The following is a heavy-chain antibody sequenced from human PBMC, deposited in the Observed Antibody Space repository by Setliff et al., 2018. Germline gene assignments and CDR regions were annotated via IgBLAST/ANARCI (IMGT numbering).Heavy chain of an antibody. CDR3: ARGPYYDYVWGSYRYIPHDY. J-gene: IGHJ4*02. D-gene: IGHD3-16*02. Sequence: ASVKVSCKASGYTFTSYYMHWVRQAPGQGLEWMGIINPSGGSTSYAQKFQGRVTMTRDTSTSTVYMELSSLRSEDTAVYYCARGPYYDYVWGSYRYIPHDYWGQGTLVTVSS. V-gene: IGHV1-46*01. CDR1: GYTFTSYY. CDR2: INPSGGST.